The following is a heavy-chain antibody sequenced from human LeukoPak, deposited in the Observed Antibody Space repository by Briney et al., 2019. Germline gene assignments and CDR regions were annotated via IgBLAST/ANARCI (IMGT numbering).Heavy chain of an antibody. J-gene: IGHJ6*02. D-gene: IGHD6-6*01. CDR2: INHSGST. V-gene: IGHV4-34*01. CDR1: GGSFSGYY. CDR3: ARGLDSSSSFTHYYYGMDV. Sequence: SETLSLTCAVYGGSFSGYYWSWIRQPPGEGLEWIGEINHSGSTNYNPSLKSRVTISVDTSKNQFSLKLSSVTAADTAVYYCARGLDSSSSFTHYYYGMDVWGQGTTVTVSS.